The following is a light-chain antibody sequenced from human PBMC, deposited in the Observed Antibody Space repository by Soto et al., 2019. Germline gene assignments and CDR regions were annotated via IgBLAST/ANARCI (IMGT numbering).Light chain of an antibody. V-gene: IGKV4-1*01. CDR2: WAS. J-gene: IGKJ1*01. CDR3: QQYYRPWT. CDR1: QSVLYSSNNKNY. Sequence: DIVMTQSPDSLAVSLGERATINCNSSQSVLYSSNNKNYLAWYQQKPGQPPKLLIYWASTRESGVPDRFSGRGSGTDFTLTISSLQAEDVAVYYCQQYYRPWTFGQGTKVEIK.